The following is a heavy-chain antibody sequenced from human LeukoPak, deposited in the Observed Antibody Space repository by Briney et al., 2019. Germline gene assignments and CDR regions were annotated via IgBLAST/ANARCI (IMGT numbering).Heavy chain of an antibody. CDR3: ARDFNYYGSGSYYCDY. Sequence: GGSLRLSCAASGFTFSSYSMNWVRQAPGKGLEWASSISSSSSYIYYADSVKGRFTISRDSAKNSLYLQMNSLRAEDTAVYYCARDFNYYGSGSYYCDYWGQGTLVTVSS. V-gene: IGHV3-21*01. CDR1: GFTFSSYS. D-gene: IGHD3-10*01. CDR2: ISSSSSYI. J-gene: IGHJ4*02.